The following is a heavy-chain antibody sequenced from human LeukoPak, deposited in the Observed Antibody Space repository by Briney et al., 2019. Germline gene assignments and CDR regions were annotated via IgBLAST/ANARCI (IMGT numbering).Heavy chain of an antibody. CDR1: GFTFSSYG. Sequence: PGGSLRLSCAASGFTFSSYGMHWVRQAPGKGLEWVAVISYDGSNKYYADSVKGRFTISRDNSKNTLYLKMNSLRAEDTAVYYCAKDHIAAADLFDYWGQGTLVTVSS. J-gene: IGHJ4*02. CDR2: ISYDGSNK. D-gene: IGHD6-13*01. V-gene: IGHV3-30*18. CDR3: AKDHIAAADLFDY.